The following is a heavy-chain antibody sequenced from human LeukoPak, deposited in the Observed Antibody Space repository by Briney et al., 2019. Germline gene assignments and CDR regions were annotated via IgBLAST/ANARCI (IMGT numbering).Heavy chain of an antibody. V-gene: IGHV3-21*01. CDR3: ASYGGDYGDSYFDY. D-gene: IGHD4-17*01. Sequence: PGGSLRLSCAASGFTFSSYSMNWVRQAPGKGLEWVSSISSSSYIYYADSVKGRFTISRDNAKNSLYLQMNSLRAEDTAVYYCASYGGDYGDSYFDYRGQGTLVTVSS. CDR1: GFTFSSYS. J-gene: IGHJ4*02. CDR2: ISSSSYI.